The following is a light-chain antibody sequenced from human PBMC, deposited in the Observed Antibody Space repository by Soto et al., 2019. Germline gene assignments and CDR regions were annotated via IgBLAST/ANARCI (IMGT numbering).Light chain of an antibody. J-gene: IGKJ1*01. CDR1: QSVSSN. CDR2: GAS. V-gene: IGKV3-15*01. CDR3: QKYNSSPRT. Sequence: EIVMTQSPATLSVSAGERATLSCRASQSVSSNLAWYQQKPGQVPRLLIYGASTRPTGIPARFSGSGSGTEFTLTISSLQSEDFAVYYCQKYNSSPRTFGQGTKVEIK.